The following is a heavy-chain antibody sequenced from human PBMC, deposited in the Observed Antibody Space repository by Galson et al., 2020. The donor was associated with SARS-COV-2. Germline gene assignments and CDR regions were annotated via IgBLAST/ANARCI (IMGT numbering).Heavy chain of an antibody. V-gene: IGHV3-11*01. CDR3: ARESWGSLDP. D-gene: IGHD3-16*01. J-gene: IGHJ5*02. CDR2: IKNGGDTI. Sequence: GESLKISCAASGFIFSDAHMTWIRQAPGNGLEWISYIKNGGDTIYYADSVKGRFTMSRDNANNLLYLQMNSLRVEDTAMYYCARESWGSLDPWGQGTLVTVST. CDR1: GFIFSDAH.